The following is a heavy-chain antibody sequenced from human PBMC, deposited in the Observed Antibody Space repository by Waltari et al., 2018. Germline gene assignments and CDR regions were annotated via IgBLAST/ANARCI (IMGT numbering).Heavy chain of an antibody. CDR2: ISYDGSKK. CDR3: ARDGYSGHLDP. J-gene: IGHJ5*02. V-gene: IGHV3-30*07. D-gene: IGHD5-12*01. CDR1: GFSFNSFA. Sequence: QAQLVESGGGAVQPGRSLRLSCAASGFSFNSFALHWVRQAPGKGPDGRAVISYDGSKKFYAESVKGRFTISRDNSKNVVYLQVDSLRPEDTAVYYCARDGYSGHLDPWGQGTLVTVSS.